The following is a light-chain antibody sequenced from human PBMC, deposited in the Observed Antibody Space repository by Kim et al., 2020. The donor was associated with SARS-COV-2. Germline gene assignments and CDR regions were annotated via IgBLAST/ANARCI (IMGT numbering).Light chain of an antibody. Sequence: DIQMTQSPSSLSASVGDRVTITCQASQDISNYLNWYQQKPGKAPKLLIYDASNLGTGVPSRFSGSGSGTDFSFTISGLQPEDVAIYYCQQYDDRLLITFGQGTRLEIK. CDR1: QDISNY. J-gene: IGKJ5*01. CDR2: DAS. CDR3: QQYDDRLLIT. V-gene: IGKV1-33*01.